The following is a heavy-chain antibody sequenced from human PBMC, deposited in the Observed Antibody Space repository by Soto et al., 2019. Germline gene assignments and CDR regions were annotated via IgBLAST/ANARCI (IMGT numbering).Heavy chain of an antibody. Sequence: GGSLRLSCAASGFTFSSYSMNWVRQAPGKGLEWVSSISSSSSYIYYADSVKGRFTISRDNAKNSLYLQMNSLRAEDTAVYYCARVTIYCYGSGSYYPDAFDIWGQGTMVTVSS. J-gene: IGHJ3*02. CDR1: GFTFSSYS. D-gene: IGHD3-10*01. CDR3: ARVTIYCYGSGSYYPDAFDI. V-gene: IGHV3-21*01. CDR2: ISSSSSYI.